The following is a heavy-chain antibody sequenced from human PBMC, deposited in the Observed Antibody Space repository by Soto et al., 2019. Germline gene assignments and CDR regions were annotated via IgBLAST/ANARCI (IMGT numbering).Heavy chain of an antibody. V-gene: IGHV1-69*01. J-gene: IGHJ6*02. D-gene: IGHD5-18*01. CDR2: IIPIFGTA. CDR1: GGTFSSYA. Sequence: PGGSLRLSCAASGGTFSSYAISWVRQAPGQGLEWMGGIIPIFGTANYAQKFQGRVTITADESTSTAYMELSSLRSEDTAVYYCARGYGDRQLWPQLYYYYYGMDVWGQGTTVTVSS. CDR3: ARGYGDRQLWPQLYYYYYGMDV.